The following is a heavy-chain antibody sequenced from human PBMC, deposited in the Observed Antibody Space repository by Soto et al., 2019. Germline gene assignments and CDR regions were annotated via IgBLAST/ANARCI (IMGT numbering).Heavy chain of an antibody. CDR3: ARDPPTGTTLDWADS. J-gene: IGHJ4*02. CDR1: GFTFSSYA. V-gene: IGHV3-30-3*01. D-gene: IGHD1-7*01. CDR2: ISYDGSNK. Sequence: GGSLRLSCAASGFTFSSYAMHWVRQAPGKGLEWVAVISYDGSNKYYADSVKGRFTISRDNAKNSLYLQMSGLKDEDTAVYYCARDPPTGTTLDWADSWGQGTLVTVSS.